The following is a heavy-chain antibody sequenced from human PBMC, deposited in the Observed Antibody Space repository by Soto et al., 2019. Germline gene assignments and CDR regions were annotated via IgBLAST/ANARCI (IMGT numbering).Heavy chain of an antibody. V-gene: IGHV5-51*01. D-gene: IGHD4-17*01. CDR1: GYTVTIYW. Sequence: DSLRISCQVSGYTVTIYWIGLVRQMPGKGLEWMGIIYPSDSDTRYSPSFQGQVTISADQSINTAYLQWDSLKASDTAIYYCARPANTVADHFDLWGQGTPVTV. CDR2: IYPSDSDT. J-gene: IGHJ4*02. CDR3: ARPANTVADHFDL.